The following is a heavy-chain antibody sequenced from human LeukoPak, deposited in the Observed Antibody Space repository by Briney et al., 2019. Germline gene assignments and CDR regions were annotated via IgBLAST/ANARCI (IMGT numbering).Heavy chain of an antibody. CDR2: ISGSGGST. V-gene: IGHV3-23*01. D-gene: IGHD1-14*01. J-gene: IGHJ5*02. Sequence: GGSLRLSCAASGFTFSRYAMTWVRQAPGKGLEWVSAISGSGGSTYYADSVKGRFTISRDNSKNTLYLQMNSLKTEDTAVYYCTTRLGFDPWGQGTLVTVSS. CDR3: TTRLGFDP. CDR1: GFTFSRYA.